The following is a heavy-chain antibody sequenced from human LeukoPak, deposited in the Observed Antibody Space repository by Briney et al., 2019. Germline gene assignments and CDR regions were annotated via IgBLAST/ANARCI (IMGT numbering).Heavy chain of an antibody. Sequence: PGGSLRLSCAPSGFTFRSYWMHWVRQAPGKGLEWVSVIYSGGNTYYADSVKGRFAISRDNSKNTLYLQMNSLRAEDTAVYYCAKKDNGNYFNFDYWGQGTLVTVSS. CDR1: GFTFRSYW. D-gene: IGHD2/OR15-2a*01. CDR2: IYSGGNT. CDR3: AKKDNGNYFNFDY. J-gene: IGHJ4*02. V-gene: IGHV3-66*01.